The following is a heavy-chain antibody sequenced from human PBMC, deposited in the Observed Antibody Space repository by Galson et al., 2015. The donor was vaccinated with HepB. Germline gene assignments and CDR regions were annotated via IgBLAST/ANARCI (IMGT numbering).Heavy chain of an antibody. CDR1: GFTFSSYG. CDR3: AKGSTMTTLGAFDI. CDR2: ISYDGSNR. J-gene: IGHJ3*02. V-gene: IGHV3-30*18. D-gene: IGHD4-17*01. Sequence: SLRLSCAASGFTFSSYGMHWVRQAPGKGLEWVAVISYDGSNRYYADSVKGRFTISRDNSKNTLYLQMNSLRAEDTAVYYCAKGSTMTTLGAFDIWGQGTMVTVSS.